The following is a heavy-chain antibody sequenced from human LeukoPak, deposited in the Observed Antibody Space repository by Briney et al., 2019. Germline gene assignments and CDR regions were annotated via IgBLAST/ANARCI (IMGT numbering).Heavy chain of an antibody. CDR2: IYSGGST. V-gene: IGHV3-66*01. CDR1: GFTVSSNY. D-gene: IGHD5-18*01. Sequence: GGSLRLSCAASGFTVSSNYTSWVRQAPGKGLEWVSVIYSGGSTYYADSVKGRFTISRDNSKNTLYLQMNSPRAEDTAVYYCATRGGYSHGYYYYYYMDVWGKGTTVTISS. J-gene: IGHJ6*03. CDR3: ATRGGYSHGYYYYYYMDV.